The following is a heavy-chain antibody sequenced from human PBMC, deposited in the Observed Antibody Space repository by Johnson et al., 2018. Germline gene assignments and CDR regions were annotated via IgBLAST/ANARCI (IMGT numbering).Heavy chain of an antibody. CDR1: DFSFSKAW. V-gene: IGHV3-15*01. D-gene: IGHD6-19*01. CDR2: IKSRNDGGTT. CDR3: ATERPRSGWYLGFDY. J-gene: IGHJ4*02. Sequence: VQLVESGGGLVKPGGSLRLSCVVSDFSFSKAWMSWVRQAPGKGPEWVGRIKSRNDGGTTDYAATVQGRFTISRDDSKNTLYLQMDSLRIDDTGIYYCATERPRSGWYLGFDYWGQGTLVTVSS.